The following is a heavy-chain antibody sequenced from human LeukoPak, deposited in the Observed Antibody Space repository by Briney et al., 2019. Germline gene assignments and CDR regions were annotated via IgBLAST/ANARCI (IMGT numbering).Heavy chain of an antibody. Sequence: GGSLRLSCAASGFTFSSHSMNWVRQAPGEGLEWVSSISSSSSYIYYADSVKGRFTISRDNAKNSLYLQMNSLRAEDTAIYYCARSSGWYHRGPDYYYYYMDVWGKGTTVTVS. D-gene: IGHD6-19*01. CDR3: ARSSGWYHRGPDYYYYYMDV. CDR1: GFTFSSHS. V-gene: IGHV3-21*01. CDR2: ISSSSSYI. J-gene: IGHJ6*03.